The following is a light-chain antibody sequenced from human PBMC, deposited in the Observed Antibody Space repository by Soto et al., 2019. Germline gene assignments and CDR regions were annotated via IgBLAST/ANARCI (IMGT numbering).Light chain of an antibody. V-gene: IGKV1D-12*01. CDR1: QGVRTW. Sequence: DIQMTQSPSSVSASVGDRVTITCRASQGVRTWLAWYQQKPGKAPNLLIYTASSLQSGVPSRFSGSGSGTDFTLTISSLQPEDFATYYCQQTTTFPRTFGGGTKVEI. CDR3: QQTTTFPRT. CDR2: TAS. J-gene: IGKJ4*02.